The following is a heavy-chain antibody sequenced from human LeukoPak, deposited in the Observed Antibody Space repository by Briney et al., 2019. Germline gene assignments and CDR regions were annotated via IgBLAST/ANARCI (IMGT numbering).Heavy chain of an antibody. Sequence: SVKVSCKASGGTFSSYAISWVRQAPGQGLEWMGGIIPIFGTANYAQKFQGRVTITADESTSTAYMELSSLRSEDTAVYYCARDGYSYGWQAFFDYWSQGTLVTVSS. V-gene: IGHV1-69*01. CDR1: GGTFSSYA. J-gene: IGHJ4*02. D-gene: IGHD5-18*01. CDR3: ARDGYSYGWQAFFDY. CDR2: IIPIFGTA.